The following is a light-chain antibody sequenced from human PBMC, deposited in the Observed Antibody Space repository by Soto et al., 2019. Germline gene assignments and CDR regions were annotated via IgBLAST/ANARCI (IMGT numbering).Light chain of an antibody. Sequence: EIVMTQSPATLSVSPGERGTLSCMASQSVNSNYLAWYQQKPGQARRLLIYGIYKRATDITDRFSGSGSGTEFTLTISSLQPEDFATYYCQPHGQWPITFGPGTRLEIK. J-gene: IGKJ5*01. CDR2: GIY. V-gene: IGKV3D-15*01. CDR3: QPHGQWPIT. CDR1: QSVNSN.